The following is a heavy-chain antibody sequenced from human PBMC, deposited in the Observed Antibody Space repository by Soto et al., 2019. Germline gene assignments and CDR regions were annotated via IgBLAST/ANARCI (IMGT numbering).Heavy chain of an antibody. CDR3: AKDPVVGTRRAFDI. Sequence: EVQLLESGGGLVQPGGSLRLSCAASGFTFSNFAMNWVRQAPGKGLEWVSAISGSGGSTYYADSVKGRFTISRDNSKNTLYLQTNSLRAEDTAVYYCAKDPVVGTRRAFDIWGQGTMVTVSS. D-gene: IGHD1-26*01. J-gene: IGHJ3*02. V-gene: IGHV3-23*01. CDR2: ISGSGGST. CDR1: GFTFSNFA.